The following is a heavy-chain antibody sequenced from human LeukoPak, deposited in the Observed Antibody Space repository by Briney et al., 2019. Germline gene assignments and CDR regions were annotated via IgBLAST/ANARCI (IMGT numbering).Heavy chain of an antibody. CDR3: ARQGYSYGFDY. CDR2: IGTAGDT. J-gene: IGHJ4*02. CDR1: GFTFSSYD. V-gene: IGHV3-13*01. Sequence: GGSLRLSSAASGFTFSSYDMHWVRQATGKGLEWVSAIGTAGDTYYPGSVKGRFTISRENAKNSLYLQMNSLRAGDTAVYYCARQGYSYGFDYWGQGTLVTVSS. D-gene: IGHD5-18*01.